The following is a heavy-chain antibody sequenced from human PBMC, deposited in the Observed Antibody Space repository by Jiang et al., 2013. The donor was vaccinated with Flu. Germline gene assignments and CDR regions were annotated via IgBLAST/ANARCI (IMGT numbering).Heavy chain of an antibody. CDR3: VRHAFGYSGWHYFDS. V-gene: IGHV5-10-1*01. J-gene: IGHJ4*02. CDR2: LVLGTMSP. Sequence: SLRISCQGSGYTFSDYWITWVRQKPGTGLEWMGALVLGTMSPRYSPSFEGHVTISADKSISTAYLQWSSLTASDTAIYYCVRHAFGYSGWHYFDSWAREPWSPSPQ. CDR1: GYTFSDYW. D-gene: IGHD6-19*01.